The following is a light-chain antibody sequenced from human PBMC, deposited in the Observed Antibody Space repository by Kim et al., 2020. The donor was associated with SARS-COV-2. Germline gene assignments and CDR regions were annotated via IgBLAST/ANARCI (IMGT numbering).Light chain of an antibody. CDR1: QSVSSN. J-gene: IGKJ2*01. Sequence: EIVLTQSPATLSVSPGERATLSCRASQSVSSNLASYQQKTGQAPRLLLYDASTRTTAIPANISGGGSGTEVTITTVSLLSEDYSVDYCRQYNNSPPYTFGQGTKLEI. CDR3: RQYNNSPPYT. V-gene: IGKV3-15*01. CDR2: DAS.